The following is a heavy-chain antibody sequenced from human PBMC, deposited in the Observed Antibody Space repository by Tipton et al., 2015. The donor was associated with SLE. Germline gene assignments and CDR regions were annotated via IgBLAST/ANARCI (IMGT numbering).Heavy chain of an antibody. Sequence: TLSLTCTVSGGSISSYYWSWIRQPPGKGLEWIGYIYYSGSTNYNPSLKSRVTISVDTSKNQFSLKLSSVTAADTAVYYCAREDSSSSMDYWGQGTLVTVSS. CDR1: GGSISSYY. CDR3: AREDSSSSMDY. D-gene: IGHD6-6*01. V-gene: IGHV4-59*01. J-gene: IGHJ4*02. CDR2: IYYSGST.